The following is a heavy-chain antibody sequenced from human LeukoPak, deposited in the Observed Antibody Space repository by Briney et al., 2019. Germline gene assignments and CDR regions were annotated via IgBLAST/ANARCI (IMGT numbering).Heavy chain of an antibody. D-gene: IGHD4-17*01. J-gene: IGHJ4*02. CDR1: GFTFSDHY. CDR2: ISAYNGNT. V-gene: IGHV1-18*04. Sequence: SCAASGFTFSDHYMDWVRQAPGQGLEWIVWISAYNGNTNYAQKLQGRVTMTTDTSTSTAYMELRSLRSDDTAVYYCALDYGSADWDRWGQGTLVTVSS. CDR3: ALDYGSADWDR.